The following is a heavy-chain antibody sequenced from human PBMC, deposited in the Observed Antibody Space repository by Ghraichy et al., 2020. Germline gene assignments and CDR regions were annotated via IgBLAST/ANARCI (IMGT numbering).Heavy chain of an antibody. V-gene: IGHV4-34*01. Sequence: SETLSLTCAVYGGSFSGYYWSWIRQPPGKGLEWIGEINHSGSTNYNPSLKSRVTISVDTSKNQFSLKLSSVTAADTAVYYCARGRLLLRGWFDPWGQGTLVTVSS. D-gene: IGHD2-15*01. CDR1: GGSFSGYY. CDR2: INHSGST. CDR3: ARGRLLLRGWFDP. J-gene: IGHJ5*02.